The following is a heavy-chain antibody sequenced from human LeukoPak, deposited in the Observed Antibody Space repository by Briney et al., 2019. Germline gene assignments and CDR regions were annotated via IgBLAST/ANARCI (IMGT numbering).Heavy chain of an antibody. Sequence: PGGSLRLSCTVSGFTFSSYWMSWVRQAPGKGLEWVANIKQDGSEKYFVDSVKGRFTISRDNAKNSLHLQMNSLRAEDTAMYYCARKNGLDVWGQGTTVTVSS. CDR2: IKQDGSEK. CDR1: GFTFSSYW. CDR3: ARKNGLDV. J-gene: IGHJ6*02. V-gene: IGHV3-7*01.